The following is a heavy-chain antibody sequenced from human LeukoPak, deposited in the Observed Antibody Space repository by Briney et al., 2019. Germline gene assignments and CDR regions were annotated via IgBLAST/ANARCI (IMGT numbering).Heavy chain of an antibody. CDR1: GFTFSAYA. Sequence: PGGSLRLSCEASGFTFSAYAMTWVRQAPGKGLEWVSSIGSDNKPHYSESVKGRFAISRDNSKSMLFLQLNSLRAEDTAVYYCAREVRFLEWSTYYYYGMDAWGQGTTVTVSS. V-gene: IGHV3-23*01. CDR3: AREVRFLEWSTYYYYGMDA. J-gene: IGHJ6*02. D-gene: IGHD3-3*01. CDR2: IGSDNKP.